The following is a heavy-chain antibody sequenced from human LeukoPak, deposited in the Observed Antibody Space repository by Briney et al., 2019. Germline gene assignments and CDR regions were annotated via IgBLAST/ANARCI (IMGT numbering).Heavy chain of an antibody. CDR2: INPSGGST. V-gene: IGHV1-46*01. J-gene: IGHJ4*02. CDR3: ATLTKYYYDSSGSNFDY. D-gene: IGHD3-22*01. CDR1: GYTFTSYY. Sequence: ASVKVSCKASGYTFTSYYMHWVRQAPGQGLEWLGIINPSGGSTSYAQKFQGRVTMTEDTSTDTAYMELSSLRSEDTAVYYCATLTKYYYDSSGSNFDYWGQGTLVTVSS.